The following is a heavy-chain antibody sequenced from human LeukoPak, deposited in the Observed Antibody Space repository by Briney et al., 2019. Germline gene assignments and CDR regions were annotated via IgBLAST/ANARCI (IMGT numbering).Heavy chain of an antibody. Sequence: PGGSLRLSCAASGFTFSSYAMSWVRQAPGKGLEWVSAISGSGGSTYYADSVKGRFTISRDNSKNTLYLQMNSLRAEDTAVYYCAKDRWPKGPDSSGWYYFDYWGQGTLVTVSS. D-gene: IGHD6-19*01. V-gene: IGHV3-23*01. CDR1: GFTFSSYA. CDR3: AKDRWPKGPDSSGWYYFDY. J-gene: IGHJ4*02. CDR2: ISGSGGST.